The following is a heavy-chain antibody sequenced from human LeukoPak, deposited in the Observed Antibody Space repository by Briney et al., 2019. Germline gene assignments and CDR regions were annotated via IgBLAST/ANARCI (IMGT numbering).Heavy chain of an antibody. D-gene: IGHD3-22*01. Sequence: KTSETLSLTCAVYAGSFSGYYWSWIRQPPGKGLEWIGEINHSGSTNYNPSLKSRVTISVDTSKNQFSLKLSSVTAAVTAVYYCARLYYYDSSGYYPRPFDYWGQGTLVTVSS. CDR1: AGSFSGYY. CDR2: INHSGST. J-gene: IGHJ4*02. V-gene: IGHV4-34*01. CDR3: ARLYYYDSSGYYPRPFDY.